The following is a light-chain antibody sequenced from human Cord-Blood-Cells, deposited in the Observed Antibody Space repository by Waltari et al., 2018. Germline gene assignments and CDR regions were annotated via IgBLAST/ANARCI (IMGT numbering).Light chain of an antibody. CDR3: QQYNNWPYT. CDR1: QRVSST. V-gene: IGKV3-15*01. Sequence: EIVMMQSPATLSVSPGARATLSCRASQRVSSTLAWYQQNSCQAPRPLLYGATTRATVLPARFSGSGSGTEFTLTISSLQSEDFAVYYCQQYNNWPYTFGQGTKLEIK. J-gene: IGKJ2*01. CDR2: GAT.